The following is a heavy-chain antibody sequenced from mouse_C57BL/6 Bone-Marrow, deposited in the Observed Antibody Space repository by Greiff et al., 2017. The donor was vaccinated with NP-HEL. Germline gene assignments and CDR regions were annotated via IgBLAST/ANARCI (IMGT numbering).Heavy chain of an antibody. Sequence: VKLVESGAELVKPGASVKISCKASGYAFSSYWMNWVKQRPGKGLEWIGQIYPGDGDTNYNGKFKGKATLTADKSSSTAYMQLSSLTSEDSAVYFCARGVFFAYWGQGTLVTVSA. CDR2: IYPGDGDT. V-gene: IGHV1-80*01. J-gene: IGHJ3*01. CDR3: ARGVFFAY. CDR1: GYAFSSYW.